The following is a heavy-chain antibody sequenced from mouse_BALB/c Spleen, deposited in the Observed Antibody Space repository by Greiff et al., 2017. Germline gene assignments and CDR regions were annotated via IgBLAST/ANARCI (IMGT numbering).Heavy chain of an antibody. J-gene: IGHJ2*01. D-gene: IGHD2-4*01. CDR3: TRITTGGGFDY. V-gene: IGHV5-6-4*01. CDR1: GFTFSSYN. CDR2: ISSVGSYT. Sequence: EVMLVESGGGLVKPGGSLKLSCAASGFTFSSYNMSWVRQTPEKRLEWVATISSVGSYTYYPDSVKGRFTISRDNAKNNLYLQMSSLKSEDTAMYYCTRITTGGGFDYWGQGTTLTVSS.